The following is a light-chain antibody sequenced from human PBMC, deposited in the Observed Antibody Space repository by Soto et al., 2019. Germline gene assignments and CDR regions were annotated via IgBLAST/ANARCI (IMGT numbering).Light chain of an antibody. CDR2: SSN. Sequence: QSVLTQPPSASGTPGQRVTIPCSGSSSNIGSHTVNWYQQLPGTAPKLLVYSSNQRPSGVPDRFSGSKSGTSASLAISGLQSEDEADYYCAAWDGSLNGVVFGGGTKLTVI. CDR1: SSNIGSHT. J-gene: IGLJ2*01. CDR3: AAWDGSLNGVV. V-gene: IGLV1-44*01.